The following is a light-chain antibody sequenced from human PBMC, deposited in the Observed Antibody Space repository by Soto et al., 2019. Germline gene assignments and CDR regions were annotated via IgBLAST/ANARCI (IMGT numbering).Light chain of an antibody. V-gene: IGLV1-44*01. CDR3: AAWDDSLNGQDYYV. CDR2: SNN. Sequence: QYVLTQPPSASGTPGQRVTISCSGSSSNIGSNTVNWYQQLPGTAPKLLIYSNNQRPSGVPDRFSGSKSGTSASLAISGLQSEDEADYYCAAWDDSLNGQDYYVFGTGTKVTVL. J-gene: IGLJ1*01. CDR1: SSNIGSNT.